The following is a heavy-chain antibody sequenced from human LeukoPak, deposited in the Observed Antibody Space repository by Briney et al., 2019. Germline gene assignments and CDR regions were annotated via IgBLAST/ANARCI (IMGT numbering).Heavy chain of an antibody. D-gene: IGHD2-15*01. Sequence: HGGSLRLSCAASGFTFSSYAMSWVRQAPGKGLEWVSAISGSGGSTCYADSVKGRFTISRDNSKNTLYLQMNSLRAEDTAVYYCAKGVYCSGGSCFSEGVGYYYYYMDVWGKGTTVTVSS. J-gene: IGHJ6*03. V-gene: IGHV3-23*01. CDR2: ISGSGGST. CDR3: AKGVYCSGGSCFSEGVGYYYYYMDV. CDR1: GFTFSSYA.